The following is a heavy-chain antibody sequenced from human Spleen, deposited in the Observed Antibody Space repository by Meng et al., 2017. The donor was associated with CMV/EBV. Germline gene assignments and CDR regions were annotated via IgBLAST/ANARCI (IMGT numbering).Heavy chain of an antibody. Sequence: GGSLRLSCAASGFTFSSYWMSWVRQAPGKGLEWVANIKQDGSEKYYVDSVKGRFTISRDNAKNSLYLQMNNLRAEDTAVYYCARSGSSWYVSPENWYFDLWGRGTLVTVSS. CDR3: ARSGSSWYVSPENWYFDL. J-gene: IGHJ2*01. CDR1: GFTFSSYW. V-gene: IGHV3-7*01. D-gene: IGHD6-13*01. CDR2: IKQDGSEK.